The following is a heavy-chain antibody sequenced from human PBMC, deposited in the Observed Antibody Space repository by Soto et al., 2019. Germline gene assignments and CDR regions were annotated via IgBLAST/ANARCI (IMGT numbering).Heavy chain of an antibody. D-gene: IGHD2-15*01. CDR1: GYTLTELS. J-gene: IGHJ6*02. V-gene: IGHV1-24*01. CDR2: FDPEDGET. CDR3: ATSLGYCSGGSCPYCMDV. Sequence: GASVKVSCKVSGYTLTELSMHWVRQAPGKGLEWMGGFDPEDGETIYAQKFQGRVTMTEDTSTDTAYMELSSLRSEDTAVYYCATSLGYCSGGSCPYCMDVWGQGTTVTVSS.